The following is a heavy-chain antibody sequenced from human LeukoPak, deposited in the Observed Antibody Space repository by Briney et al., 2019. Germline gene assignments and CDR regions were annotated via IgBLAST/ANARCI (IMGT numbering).Heavy chain of an antibody. V-gene: IGHV4-4*02. Sequence: SETLSLTCAVSGGSISSSNWWSWVRQPPGKGLEWIGEIYHSGSTNYNPSLKSRVTISVDKSNNSFSLSLTSVTAADTAFYYCARAAAVTGQFEFWGQGTLVTVSS. CDR3: ARAAAVTGQFEF. CDR2: IYHSGST. CDR1: GGSISSSNW. D-gene: IGHD6-19*01. J-gene: IGHJ4*02.